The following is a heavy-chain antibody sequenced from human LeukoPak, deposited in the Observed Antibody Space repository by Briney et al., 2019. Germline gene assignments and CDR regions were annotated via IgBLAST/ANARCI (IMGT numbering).Heavy chain of an antibody. V-gene: IGHV4-59*01. D-gene: IGHD5-18*01. Sequence: SETLSLTCTVSGGSISSYYWSWIRQPPGKGLEWIGYIYYSGSTNYNPSLKSRVTISVDTSKNQFSLKLSSVTAADTAVYYCARGDTAMDYYYYMDVWGKGTTVTVSS. J-gene: IGHJ6*03. CDR2: IYYSGST. CDR3: ARGDTAMDYYYYMDV. CDR1: GGSISSYY.